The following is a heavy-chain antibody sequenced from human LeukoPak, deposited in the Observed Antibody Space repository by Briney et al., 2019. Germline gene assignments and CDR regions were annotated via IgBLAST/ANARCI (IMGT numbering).Heavy chain of an antibody. CDR3: ARDRGDGYNDY. CDR2: ISSSSSYI. J-gene: IGHJ4*02. D-gene: IGHD5-24*01. V-gene: IGHV3-21*01. CDR1: GFTFSSYN. Sequence: GGSLRLSCAASGFTFSSYNMNWVRQAPGKGLEWVSSISSSSSYIYYADSVKGRFTISRDNAKNSLYLQMNSLRAEDTAVYYCARDRGDGYNDYWGQGTLITVSS.